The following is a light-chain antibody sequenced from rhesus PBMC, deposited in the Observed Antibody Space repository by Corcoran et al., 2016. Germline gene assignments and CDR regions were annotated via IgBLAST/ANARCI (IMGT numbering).Light chain of an antibody. V-gene: IGKV1-22*01. Sequence: DIQMTQSPSSLSASVGDTVTITCRASQSISSWLAWYQQKPGKAPKLRIYQASSLQRGVPSRFSGSGSGTDFTLTISSLQSEDFATYYCQQYTSSPFTFGPGTKLDIK. J-gene: IGKJ3*01. CDR3: QQYTSSPFT. CDR2: QAS. CDR1: QSISSW.